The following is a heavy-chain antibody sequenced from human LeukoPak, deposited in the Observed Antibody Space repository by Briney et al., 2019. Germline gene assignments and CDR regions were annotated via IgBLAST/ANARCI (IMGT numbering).Heavy chain of an antibody. CDR2: IVVGSGNT. Sequence: SVKVSCKASGFTFTSSAMQWVRQARGQRLEWIGWIVVGSGNTNYAQKFQERVTITRDMSTSTAYMELSSLRSEDTAVYYCAADSRAYYDFWSGYYPDEKYYYYYGMDVWGQGTTVTVSS. CDR1: GFTFTSSA. V-gene: IGHV1-58*02. J-gene: IGHJ6*02. D-gene: IGHD3-3*01. CDR3: AADSRAYYDFWSGYYPDEKYYYYYGMDV.